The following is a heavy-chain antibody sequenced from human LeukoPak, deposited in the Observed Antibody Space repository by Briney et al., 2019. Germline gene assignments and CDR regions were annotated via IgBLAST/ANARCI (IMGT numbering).Heavy chain of an antibody. CDR2: IKQVGGEK. V-gene: IGHV3-7*01. CDR1: GFTFSSYW. D-gene: IGHD6-13*01. Sequence: GGSLRLSCGVSGFTFSSYWMNWVRHAPGEGLGWVASIKQVGGEKSYVDSVKGRFTISRDNAKNSLYLQMSSLRAEHTAVYYCARDGTAAGLYFDLWGQGTLVTVSS. J-gene: IGHJ4*01. CDR3: ARDGTAAGLYFDL.